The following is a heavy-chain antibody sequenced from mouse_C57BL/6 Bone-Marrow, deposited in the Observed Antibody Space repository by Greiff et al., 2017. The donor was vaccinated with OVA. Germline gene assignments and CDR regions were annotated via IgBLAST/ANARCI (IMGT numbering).Heavy chain of an antibody. CDR1: GYTFTDYN. J-gene: IGHJ1*03. CDR3: ARWTVTTVVAHWYFDV. CDR2: INPNNGGT. Sequence: VQLQQSGPELVKPGASVKIPCKASGYTFTDYNMDWVKQSHGKSLEWIGDINPNNGGTIYNQKFKGKATLTVDKSSSTAYMELRSLTSEDTAVYYCARWTVTTVVAHWYFDVWGTGTTVTVSS. D-gene: IGHD1-1*01. V-gene: IGHV1-18*01.